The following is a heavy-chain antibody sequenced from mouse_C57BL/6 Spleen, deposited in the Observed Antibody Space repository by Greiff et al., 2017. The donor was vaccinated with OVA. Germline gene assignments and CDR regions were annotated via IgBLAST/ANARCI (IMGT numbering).Heavy chain of an antibody. CDR2: IYPGGGYT. D-gene: IGHD1-1*01. J-gene: IGHJ2*01. CDR3: ARGDSYYAGFDY. Sequence: VMLVESGAELVRPGTSVKMSCKASGYTFTNYWIGWAKQRPGHGLEWIGDIYPGGGYTNYNEKFKGKATLTADKSSSTAYMQFSSLTSEDSAIYYCARGDSYYAGFDYWGQGTTLTVSS. V-gene: IGHV1-63*01. CDR1: GYTFTNYW.